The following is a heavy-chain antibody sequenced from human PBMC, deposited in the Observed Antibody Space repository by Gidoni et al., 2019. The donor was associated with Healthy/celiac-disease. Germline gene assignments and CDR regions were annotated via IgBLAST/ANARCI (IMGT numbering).Heavy chain of an antibody. Sequence: QVQLVESGGGVVQPGRSLRLSCAAPGFTFSSYAMHWVRQAPGKGLEWVAVISYDGSNKYYADSVKGRFTISRDNSKNTLYLQMNSLRAEDTAVYYCASATPTNAFDIWGQGTMVTVSS. D-gene: IGHD5-12*01. CDR1: GFTFSSYA. V-gene: IGHV3-30-3*01. CDR3: ASATPTNAFDI. CDR2: ISYDGSNK. J-gene: IGHJ3*02.